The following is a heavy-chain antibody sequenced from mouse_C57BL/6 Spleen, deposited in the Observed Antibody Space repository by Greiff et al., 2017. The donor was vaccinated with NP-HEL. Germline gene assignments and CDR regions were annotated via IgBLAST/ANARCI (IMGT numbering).Heavy chain of an antibody. Sequence: VQLKESGPVLVKPGASVKMSCKASGYTFTDYYMNWVKQSHGKSLEWIGVINPYNGGTSYNQKFKGKATLTVDKSSSTAYMELNSLTSEDSAVYYCASDYYGSFDYWGQGTTLTVSS. CDR2: INPYNGGT. V-gene: IGHV1-19*01. J-gene: IGHJ2*01. CDR3: ASDYYGSFDY. CDR1: GYTFTDYY. D-gene: IGHD1-1*01.